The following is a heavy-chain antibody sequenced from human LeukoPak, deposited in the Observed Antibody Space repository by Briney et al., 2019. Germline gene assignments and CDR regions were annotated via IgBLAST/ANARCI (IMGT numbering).Heavy chain of an antibody. J-gene: IGHJ6*02. CDR3: ARVAAELRYFDWSRYYYYGMDV. CDR2: ISSSCSTI. V-gene: IGHV3-11*01. Sequence: GGSLRLSCAASRFTFRDYHMSWIRQAPGKGLEWGLYISSSCSTIYYADSVKGRFTISRDNAKNSLYLQMNSLRAEDTAVYYCARVAAELRYFDWSRYYYYGMDVWGQGTTVTVSS. D-gene: IGHD3-9*01. CDR1: RFTFRDYH.